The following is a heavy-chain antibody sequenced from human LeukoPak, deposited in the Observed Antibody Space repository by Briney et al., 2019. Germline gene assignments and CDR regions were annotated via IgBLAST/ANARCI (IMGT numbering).Heavy chain of an antibody. CDR1: GFTFSSYG. Sequence: PGGSLRLSCAASGFTFSSYGMHWVRQAPGKGLEWVAVISYDGSNKYYADSVKGRFTISRDNSKNTLYLQMNSLRAEDTAVYYCEKDLYSSGFDYWGQGTLVTVSS. CDR3: EKDLYSSGFDY. J-gene: IGHJ4*02. V-gene: IGHV3-30*18. CDR2: ISYDGSNK. D-gene: IGHD6-25*01.